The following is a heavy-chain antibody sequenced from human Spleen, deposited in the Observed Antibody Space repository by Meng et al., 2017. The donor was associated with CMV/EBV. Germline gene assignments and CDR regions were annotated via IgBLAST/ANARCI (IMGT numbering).Heavy chain of an antibody. CDR2: IKPNSGDT. Sequence: ASVKVSFKASGYTFTGYYIHWVRQAPGQGFEWMGWIKPNSGDTNYAQKFQGRVTMTRDTSISTAYMELTRLRCDDTAVYYCGLYCSGGGCPYNRFDPWGRGTLVTVSS. D-gene: IGHD2-15*01. J-gene: IGHJ5*02. V-gene: IGHV1-2*02. CDR3: GLYCSGGGCPYNRFDP. CDR1: GYTFTGYY.